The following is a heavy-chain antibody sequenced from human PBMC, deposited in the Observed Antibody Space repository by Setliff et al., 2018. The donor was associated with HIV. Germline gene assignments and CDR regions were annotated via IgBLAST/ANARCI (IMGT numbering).Heavy chain of an antibody. CDR1: GYTFTTYS. D-gene: IGHD3-10*01. Sequence: ASVKVSCQASGYTFTTYSLHWVRQAPGQSLEWMGWINVGNGDTKYSRELQGRIIITRDTSANTAYMELSSLRFDDTAVYFCARGALLAAFDFDHWGHGTLVTVSS. V-gene: IGHV1-3*01. J-gene: IGHJ4*01. CDR2: INVGNGDT. CDR3: ARGALLAAFDFDH.